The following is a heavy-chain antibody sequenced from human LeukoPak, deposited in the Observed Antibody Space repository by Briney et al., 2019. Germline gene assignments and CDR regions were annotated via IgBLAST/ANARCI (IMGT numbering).Heavy chain of an antibody. J-gene: IGHJ4*02. CDR2: ISGSGGST. CDR1: GFTFSSYA. D-gene: IGHD5-18*01. Sequence: GGSLGLSCAASGFTFSSYAMSWVRQAPGKGLEWVSAISGSGGSTYYADSVKGRFTISRDNSKNTLYLQMNSLRAEDTAVYYCAKGCGSYGQTPLFDYWGQGTLVTVSS. CDR3: AKGCGSYGQTPLFDY. V-gene: IGHV3-23*01.